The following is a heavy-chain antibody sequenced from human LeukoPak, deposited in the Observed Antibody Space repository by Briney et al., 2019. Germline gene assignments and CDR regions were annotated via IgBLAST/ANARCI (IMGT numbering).Heavy chain of an antibody. D-gene: IGHD6-19*01. CDR3: ARDLRRSVVAGTYYYYYGMDV. V-gene: IGHV4-4*07. J-gene: IGHJ6*02. CDR1: GGSISSYY. CDR2: IYTSGST. Sequence: SETLSLTCTVSGGSISSYYWSWIRQPAGKRLEWIGRIYTSGSTNYNPSLKSRVAMSVDTSKNQFSLKLSSVTAADTAVYYCARDLRRSVVAGTYYYYYGMDVWGQGTTVTVSS.